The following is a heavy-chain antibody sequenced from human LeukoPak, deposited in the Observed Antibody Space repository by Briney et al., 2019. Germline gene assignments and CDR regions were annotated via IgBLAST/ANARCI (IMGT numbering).Heavy chain of an antibody. CDR3: ARDFPGRYSGYDSSFDY. Sequence: PGRSLRLSCAASGFTFSSYAMHWVRQAPGKGLEWVAVISYDGSNKYYADSVKGRFTISRDNSKNTLYLQMNSLRAEDTAVYYCARDFPGRYSGYDSSFDYWAREPWSPSPQ. D-gene: IGHD5-12*01. CDR2: ISYDGSNK. CDR1: GFTFSSYA. J-gene: IGHJ4*02. V-gene: IGHV3-30*01.